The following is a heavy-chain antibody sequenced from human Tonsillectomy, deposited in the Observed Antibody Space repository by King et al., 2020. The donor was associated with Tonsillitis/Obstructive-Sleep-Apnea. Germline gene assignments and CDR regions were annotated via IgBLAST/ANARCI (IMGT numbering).Heavy chain of an antibody. CDR3: ARDIYCSSTSCYGANWFDP. D-gene: IGHD2-2*01. J-gene: IGHJ5*02. Sequence: QLVESGAEVKKPGASVKISCKASGYTFTGYYMHWVRQAPGQGLEWMGRINPNSGGTNYAQKFPGRGTMTRDTSISTAYMELSRLRSDDTAVYYCARDIYCSSTSCYGANWFDPWGQGTLVTVSS. CDR2: INPNSGGT. CDR1: GYTFTGYY. V-gene: IGHV1-2*06.